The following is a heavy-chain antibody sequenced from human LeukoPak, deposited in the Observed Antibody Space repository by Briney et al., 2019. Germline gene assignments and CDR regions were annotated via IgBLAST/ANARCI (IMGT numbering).Heavy chain of an antibody. V-gene: IGHV4-59*01. CDR2: IYYSGST. J-gene: IGHJ4*02. CDR3: ARVNYYDSSGYLD. D-gene: IGHD3-22*01. Sequence: NPSETLSLTCTVSGGSISSYYWSWIRQPPGKGLEWIGYIYYSGSTNYNPSLKSRVTISVDTSKNQFSLKLSSVTAADTAVYYCARVNYYDSSGYLDWGQGTLVTVSS. CDR1: GGSISSYY.